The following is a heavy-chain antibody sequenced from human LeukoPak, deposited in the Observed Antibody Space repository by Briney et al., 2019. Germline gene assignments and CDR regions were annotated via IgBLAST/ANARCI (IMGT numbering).Heavy chain of an antibody. V-gene: IGHV3-30*04. J-gene: IGHJ5*01. CDR2: ISDNELNK. D-gene: IGHD3-3*01. Sequence: GKSLRLSCAASGFSFSTYSFHWVRQAPGKGLEWVAVISDNELNKFYADSVKGRFTISRDNSKNTQYLQMNSLRIEDSAVYYCATGSAYYYDSCGQGTLVTVSS. CDR1: GFSFSTYS. CDR3: ATGSAYYYDS.